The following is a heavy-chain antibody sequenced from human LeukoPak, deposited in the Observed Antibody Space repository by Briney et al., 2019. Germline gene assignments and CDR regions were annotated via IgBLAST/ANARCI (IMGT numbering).Heavy chain of an antibody. CDR1: GFTFSSYA. V-gene: IGHV3-23*01. J-gene: IGHJ4*02. CDR2: ISGSGGST. CDR3: ARGVDYYENSGTIDY. D-gene: IGHD3-22*01. Sequence: GGSLRLSCAASGFTFSSYAMSWVRQAPGKGLEWVSAISGSGGSTYYADSVKGRFTISRDNSKNTLYLQMNSLGAEDTAVYYCARGVDYYENSGTIDYWGQGTLVTVSS.